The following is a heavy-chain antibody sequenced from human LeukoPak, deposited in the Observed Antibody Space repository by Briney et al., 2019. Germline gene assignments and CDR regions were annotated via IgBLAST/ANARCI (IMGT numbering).Heavy chain of an antibody. CDR3: ARRDGTMVRGVRFDP. CDR1: GYSFTSYW. Sequence: GESLKISCKGSGYSFTSYWIGWVRQMPGKGLEWMGIIYPGDSDTRYSPSFQGQVTISADKSISTAYLQWSSLKASDTAMYYCARRDGTMVRGVRFDPWGQGTLVTVSS. D-gene: IGHD3-10*01. J-gene: IGHJ5*02. V-gene: IGHV5-51*01. CDR2: IYPGDSDT.